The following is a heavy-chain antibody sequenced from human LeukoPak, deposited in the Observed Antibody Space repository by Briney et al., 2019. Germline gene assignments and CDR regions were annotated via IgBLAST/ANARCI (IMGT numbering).Heavy chain of an antibody. CDR1: GGSFSGYY. CDR2: INHSGST. V-gene: IGHV4-34*01. D-gene: IGHD6-13*01. CDR3: ARAAAAGTIDY. J-gene: IGHJ4*02. Sequence: SETLSLTCAVYGGSFSGYYWSWIRQPPGKGLEWIGEINHSGSTNYNPSLKSRVTISVDTSKNQFSLKLSSVTAADTAVYYCARAAAAGTIDYWGQGTLVTVSS.